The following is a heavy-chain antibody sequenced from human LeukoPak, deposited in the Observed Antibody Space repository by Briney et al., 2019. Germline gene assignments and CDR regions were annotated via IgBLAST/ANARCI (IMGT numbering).Heavy chain of an antibody. CDR2: IYTSGST. D-gene: IGHD3-22*01. CDR1: GGSISSGSYY. J-gene: IGHJ4*02. Sequence: SQTLSLTCTVSGGSISSGSYYWSWIRQPAGKGLEWIGRIYTSGSTNYNPSLKSRVTISVDTSKNRFSLKLSSVTAADTAVYYCASESFEGGYFDYWGQGTLVTVSS. CDR3: ASESFEGGYFDY. V-gene: IGHV4-61*02.